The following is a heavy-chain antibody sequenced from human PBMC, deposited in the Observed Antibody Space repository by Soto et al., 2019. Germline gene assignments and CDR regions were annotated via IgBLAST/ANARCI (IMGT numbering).Heavy chain of an antibody. Sequence: QVQLVQSGAEVKKPGASVNVSCKASGYTFTSSGMSWVRQAPGQGLEWMGWISAHTGSSEYAQRFQGRVTMTTDRSTSTAYMELRSLRSDDTAVYYCARAFFYQGSDSRGYSFDAFDFWGPGTLVTVSS. CDR2: ISAHTGSS. V-gene: IGHV1-18*01. J-gene: IGHJ3*01. CDR3: ARAFFYQGSDSRGYSFDAFDF. D-gene: IGHD3-22*01. CDR1: GYTFTSSG.